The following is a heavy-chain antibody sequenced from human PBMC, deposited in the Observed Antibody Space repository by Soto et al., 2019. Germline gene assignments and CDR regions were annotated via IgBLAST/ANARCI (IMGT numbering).Heavy chain of an antibody. CDR2: ITSSSSYI. CDR1: GFTFSLYS. D-gene: IGHD3-22*01. V-gene: IGHV3-21*01. Sequence: GGSLRLSCAASGFTFSLYSMIWVRQAPGNGLEWVASITSSSSYIYYEDSLKGRFTISRDNAKNSLFLQLDSPRAEDTAVYFCVRARSTDSRPDYWGQGTLVTVSS. CDR3: VRARSTDSRPDY. J-gene: IGHJ4*02.